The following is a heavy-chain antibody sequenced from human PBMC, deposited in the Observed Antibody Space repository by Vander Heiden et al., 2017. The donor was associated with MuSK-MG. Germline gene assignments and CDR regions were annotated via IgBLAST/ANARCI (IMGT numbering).Heavy chain of an antibody. CDR2: ISGSGSST. J-gene: IGHJ6*02. Sequence: EVQLLEFGGGLVQPGGSLRLSCEDYGFTFSSYAMSWVRQAPGKGLDWVSAISGSGSSTYYADSVKGRFTISRDNSKNTLHLQMNSLIAEDTAVYYCAKSKDYYGSGSSADVWGQGTTGTVSS. CDR1: GFTFSSYA. CDR3: AKSKDYYGSGSSADV. D-gene: IGHD3-10*01. V-gene: IGHV3-23*01.